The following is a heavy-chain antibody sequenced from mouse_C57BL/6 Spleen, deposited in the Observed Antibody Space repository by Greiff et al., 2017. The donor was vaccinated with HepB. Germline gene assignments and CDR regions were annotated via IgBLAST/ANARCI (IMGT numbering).Heavy chain of an antibody. CDR1: GYTFTSYW. CDR3: TRGGSSGPWFAY. Sequence: PLQQSGTVLARPGASVKMSCKTSGYTFTSYWMHWVKQRPGQGLEWIGAIYPGNSDTSYNQKFKGKAKLTAVTSASTAYMELSSLTNEDSAVYYCTRGGSSGPWFAYWGQGTLVTVSA. CDR2: IYPGNSDT. J-gene: IGHJ3*01. D-gene: IGHD3-2*02. V-gene: IGHV1-5*01.